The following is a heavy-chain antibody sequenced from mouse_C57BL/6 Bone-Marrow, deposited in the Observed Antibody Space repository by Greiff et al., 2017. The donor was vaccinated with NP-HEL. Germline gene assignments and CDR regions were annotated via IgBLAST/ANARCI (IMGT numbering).Heavy chain of an antibody. Sequence: EVKVVESGGDLVKPGGSLKLSCAASGFTFSSYGMSWVRQTPDKRLEWVATISSGGSYTNYPESVKGRFTISRDNAKNTLYLQLSSLTSEDTAIYYCASTYDYDVTWFAYWGQGTLVTVSA. CDR3: ASTYDYDVTWFAY. V-gene: IGHV5-6*01. J-gene: IGHJ3*01. CDR1: GFTFSSYG. CDR2: ISSGGSYT. D-gene: IGHD2-4*01.